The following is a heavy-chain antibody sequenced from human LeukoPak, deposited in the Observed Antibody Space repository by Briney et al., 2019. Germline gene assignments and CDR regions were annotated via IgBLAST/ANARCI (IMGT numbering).Heavy chain of an antibody. CDR1: GFTFSSYA. CDR3: AKDRVSPGFNWFDP. Sequence: PGGPLRLSCAASGFTFSSYAMSWVRQAPGKGLEWVSAISGSGDNIYYADFVKGRFTISRDNSKSTVYLQMNSLRTEDTAVYYCAKDRVSPGFNWFDPWGQGTLVTVSS. V-gene: IGHV3-23*01. J-gene: IGHJ5*02. CDR2: ISGSGDNI. D-gene: IGHD2/OR15-2a*01.